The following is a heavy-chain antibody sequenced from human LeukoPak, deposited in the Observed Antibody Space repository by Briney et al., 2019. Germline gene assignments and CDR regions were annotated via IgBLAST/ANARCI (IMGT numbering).Heavy chain of an antibody. CDR1: GYTFTSYG. D-gene: IGHD4-17*01. J-gene: IGHJ5*02. V-gene: IGHV1-18*01. CDR2: ISAYNGNT. Sequence: GASVKVSCKASGYTFTSYGISWVRQAPGQGLEWMGWISAYNGNTNYAQKLQGRVTMTTDTSTSTAYMELRSLRSDDTAVYYCAILLTTVTTSGDWFDPWGQGTLVTVSS. CDR3: AILLTTVTTSGDWFDP.